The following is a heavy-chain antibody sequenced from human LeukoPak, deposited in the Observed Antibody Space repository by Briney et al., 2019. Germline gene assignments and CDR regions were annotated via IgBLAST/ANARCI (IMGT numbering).Heavy chain of an antibody. CDR3: ARAVATGYFDY. D-gene: IGHD4-23*01. CDR1: GFTFSSYV. Sequence: PGRSLRLSCAASGFTFSSYVMHWVRQAPGKGLEWVAIISYDGSNEYYADSVKGRFTISRDNAKNTLYLQMNSLRAEDTAVYYCARAVATGYFDYWGQGTLVTVSS. CDR2: ISYDGSNE. V-gene: IGHV3-30*04. J-gene: IGHJ4*02.